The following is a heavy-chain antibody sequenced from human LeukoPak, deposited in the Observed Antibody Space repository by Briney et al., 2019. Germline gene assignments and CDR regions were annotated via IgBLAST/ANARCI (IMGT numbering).Heavy chain of an antibody. CDR3: ARDPGGYYYDSSGYPYYFDY. J-gene: IGHJ4*02. Sequence: PGGSLRLSCTASGFTFRDHAVSWVRQAPGKGLEWVGFIRSVVVSGTPEYAASVKGRFTISTDDSKSIAYLLMYSLKTEDTAVYYCARDPGGYYYDSSGYPYYFDYWGQGTLVTVSS. CDR2: IRSVVVSGTP. D-gene: IGHD3-22*01. V-gene: IGHV3-49*04. CDR1: GFTFRDHA.